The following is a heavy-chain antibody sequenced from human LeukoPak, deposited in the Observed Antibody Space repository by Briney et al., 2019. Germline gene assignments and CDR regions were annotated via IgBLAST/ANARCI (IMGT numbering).Heavy chain of an antibody. V-gene: IGHV3-23*01. Sequence: GGSLRLSCAASAFTFSNYAMSWVRQAPGKGLEWVSGISGSGGSTYYADSVKGRFTISRDNSKNTLYLQINSLRAEDTAVYYCAKGFTVTTYGWGVDYWGQGTLVTVSP. J-gene: IGHJ4*02. CDR1: AFTFSNYA. D-gene: IGHD4-17*01. CDR2: ISGSGGST. CDR3: AKGFTVTTYGWGVDY.